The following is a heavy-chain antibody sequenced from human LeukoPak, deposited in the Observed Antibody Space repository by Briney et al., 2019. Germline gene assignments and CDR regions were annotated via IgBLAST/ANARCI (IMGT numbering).Heavy chain of an antibody. V-gene: IGHV1-46*01. Sequence: GASVKVSCMASGYTFTSYYLHWVRQAPGQGLEWMGVINPSADTTSYTEKFQGRVTMTRDMSTSTFYMELRSLTSEDTAMYYCARAYGSTSYYNYYLQYWGQGTLVTVSS. CDR2: INPSADTT. D-gene: IGHD3-10*01. CDR1: GYTFTSYY. CDR3: ARAYGSTSYYNYYLQY. J-gene: IGHJ4*02.